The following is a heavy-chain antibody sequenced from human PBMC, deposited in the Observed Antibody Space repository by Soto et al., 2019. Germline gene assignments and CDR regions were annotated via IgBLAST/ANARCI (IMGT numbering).Heavy chain of an antibody. Sequence: SVKVSCKASGGTFSTHAIIWVRQAPGHGLEWMGGIIPISGTTYYTQKFQGRVTITADEPTSTAFMELSSLKSEDTAVFYCARGYCSGGNCYSGMDVWGQGTMVTVS. CDR1: GGTFSTHA. J-gene: IGHJ6*02. CDR3: ARGYCSGGNCYSGMDV. D-gene: IGHD2-15*01. CDR2: IIPISGTT. V-gene: IGHV1-69*13.